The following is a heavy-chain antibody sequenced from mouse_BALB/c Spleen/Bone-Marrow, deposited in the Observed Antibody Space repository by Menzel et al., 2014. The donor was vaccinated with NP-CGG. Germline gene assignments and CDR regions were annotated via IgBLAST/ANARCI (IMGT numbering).Heavy chain of an antibody. Sequence: EVKLMESGGGLVQPGGSLRLSCVTSGFTFIDYYMNWVRQPPGKALEWGGFIRNKAYGYTTEYSASVKGRFTISRDNSQSILYLQMNTLRAEDSATYYCTRDMGGILFDSWGQGTTLTVSS. CDR2: IRNKAYGYTT. D-gene: IGHD4-1*01. CDR3: TRDMGGILFDS. V-gene: IGHV7-3*02. CDR1: GFTFIDYY. J-gene: IGHJ2*01.